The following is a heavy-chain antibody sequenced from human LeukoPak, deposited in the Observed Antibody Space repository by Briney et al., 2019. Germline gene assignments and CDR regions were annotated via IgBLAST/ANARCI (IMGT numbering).Heavy chain of an antibody. CDR3: ARAHFRGWLNY. CDR1: GGSFSGYY. CDR2: INHSGNT. J-gene: IGHJ4*02. D-gene: IGHD6-19*01. Sequence: PSETLSLTCAVYGGSFSGYYWSWLRQPPGKGLEWIGEINHSGNTNYNPSLKSRVTISVDTSKNQFPLKLSSVTAPDTTVYYCARAHFRGWLNYWGQGTLVTVSS. V-gene: IGHV4-34*01.